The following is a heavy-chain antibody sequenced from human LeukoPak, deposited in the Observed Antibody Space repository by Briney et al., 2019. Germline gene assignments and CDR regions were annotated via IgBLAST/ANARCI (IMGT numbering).Heavy chain of an antibody. J-gene: IGHJ6*03. D-gene: IGHD5-18*01. CDR1: GGSSSGWY. V-gene: IGHV4-34*01. Sequence: SETLSPTWAGYGGSSSGWYWSLIRAPPARREGWGGEIDYSVSTKYNPSLKSRVTVSVDTSKNQFSLKLSSVTAADTAVYYCARTRQLGYTGYYYYMDVWGKGTTVTVSS. CDR3: ARTRQLGYTGYYYYMDV. CDR2: IDYSVST.